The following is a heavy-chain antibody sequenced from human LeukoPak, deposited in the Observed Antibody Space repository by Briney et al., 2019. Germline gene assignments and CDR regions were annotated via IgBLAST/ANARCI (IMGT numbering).Heavy chain of an antibody. CDR2: VYPNSGST. CDR1: VYTFNGYY. V-gene: IGHV1-2*02. CDR3: ARRIGSSGSDFSFDP. Sequence: GASVKVSCKASVYTFNGYYMHWVRQAPGHRREWMGWVYPNSGSTNYAQKFQGRVTMTRDTSISTAYMELSRLRSDDTAVYYCARRIGSSGSDFSFDPWGQGTLVTVSS. J-gene: IGHJ5*02. D-gene: IGHD3-22*01.